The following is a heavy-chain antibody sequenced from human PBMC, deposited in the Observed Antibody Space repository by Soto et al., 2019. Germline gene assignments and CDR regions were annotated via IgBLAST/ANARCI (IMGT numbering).Heavy chain of an antibody. CDR2: IGTSGRTI. CDR3: AIDPAIYSGKFDYGLDV. Sequence: EVQLVESGGGLVQAGGSLRLFCAVSGFTFSNYEMNWVRQAPGKGLEWVSYIGTSGRTIYYADSVRGRFTISRDKAKNSLYLQMNSLRAEDTAVYYCAIDPAIYSGKFDYGLDVLGQVTTFTFSS. J-gene: IGHJ6*02. V-gene: IGHV3-48*03. CDR1: GFTFSNYE. D-gene: IGHD4-4*01.